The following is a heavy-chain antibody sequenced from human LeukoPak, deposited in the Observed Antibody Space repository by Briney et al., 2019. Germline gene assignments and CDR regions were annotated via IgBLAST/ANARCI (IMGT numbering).Heavy chain of an antibody. CDR2: ISGSGGST. V-gene: IGHV3-23*01. D-gene: IGHD3-10*01. CDR3: AKAGREFPIYFDY. CDR1: GLTFSGYA. Sequence: PGGSLSPSGAAPGLTFSGYAMSWFGQPPGKGLDWASAISGSGGSTYYADSVKGRFTISRDNSKNTLYLQMNSLRAEDTAVYYCAKAGREFPIYFDYWGQGTLVTVSS. J-gene: IGHJ4*02.